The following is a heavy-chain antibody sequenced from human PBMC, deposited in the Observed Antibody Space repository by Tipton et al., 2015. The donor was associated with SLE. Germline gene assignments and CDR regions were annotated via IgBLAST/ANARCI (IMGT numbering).Heavy chain of an antibody. CDR1: GGSFSGYY. CDR3: ARLGGTGGFHFPL. CDR2: INHSGST. J-gene: IGHJ4*02. D-gene: IGHD2-8*02. Sequence: TLSLTCAVYGGSFSGYYWSWIRQPPGKGLEWIGEINHSGSTSYNPSLKSRVTVSIDTSKNQFSVKLTSVTAADTAMYYCARLGGTGGFHFPLWGQGTLVTVSS. V-gene: IGHV4-34*01.